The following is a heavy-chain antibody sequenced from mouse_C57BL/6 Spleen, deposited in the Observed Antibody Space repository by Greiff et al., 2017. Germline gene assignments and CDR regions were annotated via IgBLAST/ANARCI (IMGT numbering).Heavy chain of an antibody. V-gene: IGHV1-64*01. CDR2: IHPNSGST. CDR1: GYTFTSYW. J-gene: IGHJ2*01. Sequence: QVQLQQPGAELVKPGASVKLSCKASGYTFTSYWMHWVKQRPGQGLEWIGMIHPNSGSTKYNEKFKSKATLTVDKHSSTAYMKLSSLTSEDSAVYYCARGGYYFDYWGQGTTLTFSS. CDR3: ARGGYYFDY.